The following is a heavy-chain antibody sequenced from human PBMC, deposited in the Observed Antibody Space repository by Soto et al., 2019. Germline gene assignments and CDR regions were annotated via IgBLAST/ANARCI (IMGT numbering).Heavy chain of an antibody. CDR3: AKASTIVADSSGYGCYFGY. CDR1: EFTFSSYA. V-gene: IGHV3-23*01. CDR2: ISGSGGST. J-gene: IGHJ4*02. Sequence: GGSLRLSCAASEFTFSSYAMSWVRQAPGKGLEWVSAISGSGGSTYYADSVKGRFTISRDNSKNTLYLQMNSLRAEDTAVYYCAKASTIVADSSGYGCYFGYWGQGTLVTVSS. D-gene: IGHD3-22*01.